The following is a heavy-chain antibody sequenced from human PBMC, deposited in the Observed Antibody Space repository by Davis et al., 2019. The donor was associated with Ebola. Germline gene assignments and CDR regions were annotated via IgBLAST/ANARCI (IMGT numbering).Heavy chain of an antibody. CDR1: GGTFSRHT. CDR2: MNPNSGNT. D-gene: IGHD1-26*01. V-gene: IGHV1-8*01. J-gene: IGHJ4*02. CDR3: ARGGAWEY. Sequence: AASVKVSCKTSGGTFSRHTINWVRQAPGPGLEWMGWMNPNSGNTGYAQKFQGRVTMTRENSMSTAYMELRSLRSEDTAVYFCARGGAWEYWGQGTLVTVSS.